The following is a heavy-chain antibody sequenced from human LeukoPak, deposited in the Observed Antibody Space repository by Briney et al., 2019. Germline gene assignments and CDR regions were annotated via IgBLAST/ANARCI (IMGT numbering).Heavy chain of an antibody. J-gene: IGHJ4*02. D-gene: IGHD4-17*01. CDR1: GFTFSTYW. CDR2: INQDGSGK. CDR3: ARAVTSTEGY. Sequence: PGGSLRLSCAASGFTFSTYWMTWVRQAPGKGLEWVASINQDGSGKYYVDSVKGRFTISGDNAQKSLYLEMNSLRVEDTAVYYCARAVTSTEGYWGQGTLVTVSS. V-gene: IGHV3-7*03.